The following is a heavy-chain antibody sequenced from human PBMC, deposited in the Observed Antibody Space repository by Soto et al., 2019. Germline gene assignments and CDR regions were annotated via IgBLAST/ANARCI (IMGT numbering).Heavy chain of an antibody. V-gene: IGHV1-3*01. CDR1: GYTFTSYA. J-gene: IGHJ4*02. CDR2: INAGNGNT. CDR3: ARDRFGLWFGELLSIFDY. Sequence: QVQLVQSGAEVKKPGASVKVSCKASGYTFTSYAMHWVRQAPGQRLEWMGWINAGNGNTKYSQKFQGRVTITRDTAASTADMELSSLRSEDTAVYYCARDRFGLWFGELLSIFDYWGQGTLVTVSS. D-gene: IGHD3-10*01.